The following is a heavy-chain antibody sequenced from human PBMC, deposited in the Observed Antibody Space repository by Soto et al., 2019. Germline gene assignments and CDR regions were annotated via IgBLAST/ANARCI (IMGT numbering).Heavy chain of an antibody. CDR1: GYTFTSCG. Sequence: ASVKVSCKASGYTFTSCGSRWVRQAPGQGLEWMGWISAYNGNTNYAQKLQGRVTMTPDTSTSTAYMELRSLRSDDTAVYYCARGYCSGGSCYSYYYYYMDVWGKGTTVTVSS. D-gene: IGHD2-15*01. CDR3: ARGYCSGGSCYSYYYYYMDV. V-gene: IGHV1-18*01. J-gene: IGHJ6*03. CDR2: ISAYNGNT.